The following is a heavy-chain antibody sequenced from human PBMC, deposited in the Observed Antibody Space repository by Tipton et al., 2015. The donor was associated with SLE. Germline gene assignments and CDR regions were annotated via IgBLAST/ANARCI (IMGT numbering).Heavy chain of an antibody. J-gene: IGHJ3*02. CDR3: ARTWGSGIPGAFDI. D-gene: IGHD7-27*01. CDR2: IYYSGST. Sequence: TLSLTCTVSGGSISSHYWSWIRQPPGKGLEWIGYIYYSGSTNYNPSLKSRVTISVDTSKNQFSLKLSSVTAADTAVYYCARTWGSGIPGAFDIWGQGTVVTVSS. V-gene: IGHV4-59*11. CDR1: GGSISSHY.